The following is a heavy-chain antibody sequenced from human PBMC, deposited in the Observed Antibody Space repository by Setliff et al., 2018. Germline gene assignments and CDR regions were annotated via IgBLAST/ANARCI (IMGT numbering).Heavy chain of an antibody. D-gene: IGHD3-3*01. CDR1: GGSISGASIRSYY. CDR3: ARMSGFLYMDV. V-gene: IGHV4-59*08. J-gene: IGHJ6*03. CDR2: VYYSGTT. Sequence: SETLSLTCTVSGGSISGASIRSYYWSWIRQPPGKGLEFIGYVYYSGTTNYNPSLKGRATLSIDASKKQFSLKLTSVTAADTAVYYCARMSGFLYMDVWGKGTTVTVSS.